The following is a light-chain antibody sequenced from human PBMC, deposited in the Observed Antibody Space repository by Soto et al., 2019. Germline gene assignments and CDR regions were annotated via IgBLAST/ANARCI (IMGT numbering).Light chain of an antibody. CDR1: QSVSSGY. J-gene: IGKJ2*03. Sequence: EIVLTQSPGTLSLSPGDGATLSCRASQSVSSGYLAWYQQKPGQAPRLLIYGASRRATGVPDRFTGGGSGTEFTLNIDRLEPEDCAVYYCQQYGSSSVYSFGQGTKLEIK. V-gene: IGKV3-20*01. CDR2: GAS. CDR3: QQYGSSSVYS.